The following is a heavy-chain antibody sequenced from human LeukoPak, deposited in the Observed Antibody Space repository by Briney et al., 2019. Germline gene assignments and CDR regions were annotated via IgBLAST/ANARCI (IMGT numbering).Heavy chain of an antibody. CDR3: RGDSSGYYSDYGMDV. CDR1: GFTFGDYA. Sequence: GGSLRLSCTASGFTFGDYAMSWVRHAPGKGLEWVIFIRSKAYGGTTEYAASVKGRFTISRDDSKSIAYLQMNSLKTEDTAVYYCRGDSSGYYSDYGMDVWGQGTTVTVSS. CDR2: IRSKAYGGTT. V-gene: IGHV3-49*04. D-gene: IGHD3-22*01. J-gene: IGHJ6*02.